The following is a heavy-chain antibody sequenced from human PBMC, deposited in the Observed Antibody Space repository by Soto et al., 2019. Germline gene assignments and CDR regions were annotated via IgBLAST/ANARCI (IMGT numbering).Heavy chain of an antibody. CDR1: GFSFKNYA. J-gene: IGHJ4*01. V-gene: IGHV3-30-3*01. Sequence: QVQLVEYGGGVVQPGSSLRLSCAASGFSFKNYAFHWVRQAPGKGLEWVALISHNDEPKIFYADSVQGRFTISRDNFKNTVYLQMNSLRDEDTSVYHCARGVRAETYYNAFDYWGQGTQVTVSS. D-gene: IGHD3-10*01. CDR2: ISHNDEPKI. CDR3: ARGVRAETYYNAFDY.